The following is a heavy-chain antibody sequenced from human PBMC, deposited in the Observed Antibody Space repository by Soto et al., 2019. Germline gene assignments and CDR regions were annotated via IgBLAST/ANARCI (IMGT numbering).Heavy chain of an antibody. CDR2: INPNSGGT. CDR3: ARDMGIVATFPYYYYGMDV. Sequence: ASVKVSCKASGYTFTGYYMHWVRQAPGQGLEWMGWINPNSGGTNYAQKFQGWVTMTRDTSISTAYMELSRLSSDDTAVYYCARDMGIVATFPYYYYGMDVWGQGTTVTVSS. CDR1: GYTFTGYY. V-gene: IGHV1-2*04. J-gene: IGHJ6*02. D-gene: IGHD5-12*01.